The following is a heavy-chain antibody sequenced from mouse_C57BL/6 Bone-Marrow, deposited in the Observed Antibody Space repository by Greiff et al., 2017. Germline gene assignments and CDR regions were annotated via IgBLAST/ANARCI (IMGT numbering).Heavy chain of an antibody. J-gene: IGHJ4*01. CDR1: GFSLTSYG. CDR3: ARHGPSRESYAMDY. CDR2: IWSDGST. V-gene: IGHV2-6-1*01. D-gene: IGHD6-2*01. Sequence: QVQLKESGPGLVAPSPSLSISCTASGFSLTSYGVHWVRQPPGKGLEWLVVIWSDGSTTYYSALKSRLSIIKDNTKSQVFLKMNSRQTDDTAMYYCARHGPSRESYAMDYWGQGTAVTVSS.